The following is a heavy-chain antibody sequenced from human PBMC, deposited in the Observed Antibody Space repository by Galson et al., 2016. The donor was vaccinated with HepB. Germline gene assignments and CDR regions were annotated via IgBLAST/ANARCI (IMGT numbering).Heavy chain of an antibody. CDR3: ARDDDYVWGTYRYTRTVPQYYFDY. CDR2: ISFDGSNN. J-gene: IGHJ4*02. CDR1: GFTFSSYA. V-gene: IGHV3-30-3*01. Sequence: SLRLSCAASGFTFSSYAMHWVRQAPGKGLEWVAVISFDGSNNFYADSVKGRFTISRANSKNTLYLQMNSLRAEDTAVYYCARDDDYVWGTYRYTRTVPQYYFDYWGQGTLVTVSS. D-gene: IGHD3-16*02.